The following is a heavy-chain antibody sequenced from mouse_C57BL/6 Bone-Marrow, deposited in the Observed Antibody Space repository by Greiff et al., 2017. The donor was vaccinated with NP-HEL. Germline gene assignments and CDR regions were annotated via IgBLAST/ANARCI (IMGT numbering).Heavy chain of an antibody. V-gene: IGHV1-69*01. CDR3: ARELIYYDYDDYAMDY. CDR2: IDPSDSYT. D-gene: IGHD2-4*01. Sequence: QVQLQQPGAELVMPGASVKLSCKASGYTFTSYWMHWVKQRPGQGLEWIGEIDPSDSYTNYNQKFKGKSTLTVDKSSSTAYMQLSRLTSEDSAVYYCARELIYYDYDDYAMDYWGQGTSVTVSS. J-gene: IGHJ4*01. CDR1: GYTFTSYW.